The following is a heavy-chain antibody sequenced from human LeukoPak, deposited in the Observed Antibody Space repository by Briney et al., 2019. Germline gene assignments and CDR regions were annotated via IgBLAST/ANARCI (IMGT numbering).Heavy chain of an antibody. CDR3: ARGLPSYGDYVDYYFYMDV. CDR2: ISTSGST. J-gene: IGHJ6*03. D-gene: IGHD4-17*01. V-gene: IGHV4-4*07. CDR1: GDSLSGFY. Sequence: PSETLSLTCTVSGDSLSGFYWSWIRQPAGKGLEWIGRISTSGSTNYNPSLKGRVTMSVDKSTNQFSLTVRSVTAADTALYYCARGLPSYGDYVDYYFYMDVWGKGTTVTVSS.